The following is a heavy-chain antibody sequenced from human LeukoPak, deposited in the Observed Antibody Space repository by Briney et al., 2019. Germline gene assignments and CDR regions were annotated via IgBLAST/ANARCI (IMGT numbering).Heavy chain of an antibody. CDR2: INHSGST. CDR3: ARGDYGERKRNFDY. J-gene: IGHJ4*02. Sequence: SETLSLTCAVYGGSFSGYYWSWIRQPPGKGLEWIGEINHSGSTHYNPSLKSRVTISVDTSKNQFSLKLSSVTAADTAVYYCARGDYGERKRNFDYWGPGTLVTVSS. CDR1: GGSFSGYY. V-gene: IGHV4-34*01. D-gene: IGHD4-17*01.